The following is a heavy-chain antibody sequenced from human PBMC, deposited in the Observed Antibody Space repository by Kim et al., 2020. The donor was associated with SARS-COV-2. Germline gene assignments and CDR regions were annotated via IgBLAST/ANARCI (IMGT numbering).Heavy chain of an antibody. CDR3: ARAHPIESGRYYDSVNYYFDY. Sequence: SETLSLTCAVYGGSFSGYYWSWIRQPPGKGLEWIGEINHSGSTNYNPSLKSRVTISVDTSKNQFSLKLSSVTAADTAVYYCARAHPIESGRYYDSVNYYFDYWGQGTLVTVSS. V-gene: IGHV4-34*01. CDR2: INHSGST. CDR1: GGSFSGYY. J-gene: IGHJ4*02. D-gene: IGHD3-3*01.